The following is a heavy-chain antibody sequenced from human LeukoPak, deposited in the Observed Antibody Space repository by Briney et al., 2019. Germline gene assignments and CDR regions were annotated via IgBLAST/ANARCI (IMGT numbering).Heavy chain of an antibody. V-gene: IGHV3-21*01. D-gene: IGHD6-13*01. CDR3: ARVEAAAVHLNY. J-gene: IGHJ4*02. Sequence: GGSLRLSCAASGFTFSSDSMNWVRQAPGKGLEWVSSISISNSYIYYADSVKGRFTISRDNAKNSLYLQMNSLRAEDTAVYYCARVEAAAVHLNYWGQGTLVTVSS. CDR2: ISISNSYI. CDR1: GFTFSSDS.